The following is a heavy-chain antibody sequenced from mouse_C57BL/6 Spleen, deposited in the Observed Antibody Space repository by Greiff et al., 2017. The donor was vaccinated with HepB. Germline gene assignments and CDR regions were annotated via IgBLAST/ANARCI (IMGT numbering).Heavy chain of an antibody. D-gene: IGHD1-1*01. CDR3: AREDYGSSFAY. V-gene: IGHV1-81*01. CDR2: IYPRSGNT. J-gene: IGHJ3*01. Sequence: VQLQQSGAELARPGASVKLSCKASGYTFTSYGISWVKQRTGQGLEWIGEIYPRSGNTYYNEKFKGKATLTAEKSSSTAYMELRSLTSEDSAVYFCAREDYGSSFAYWGQGTLVTVSA. CDR1: GYTFTSYG.